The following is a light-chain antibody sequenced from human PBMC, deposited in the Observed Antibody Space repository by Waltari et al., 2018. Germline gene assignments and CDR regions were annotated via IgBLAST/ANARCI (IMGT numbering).Light chain of an antibody. CDR3: QKYDRLPAT. Sequence: EIVLTQSPGTLSLSPGERATLSCRASQSISRFLVWYQQKPGQAPRLLIYGASTRATCIPDRFSGSGSGTDFSLTITRLEPEDFAVYYCQKYDRLPATFGQGTKVELK. V-gene: IGKV3-20*01. CDR2: GAS. CDR1: QSISRF. J-gene: IGKJ1*01.